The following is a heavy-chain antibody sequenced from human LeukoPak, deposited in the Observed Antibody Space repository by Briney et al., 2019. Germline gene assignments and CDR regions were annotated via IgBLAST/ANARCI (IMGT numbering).Heavy chain of an antibody. CDR3: AELGITMIGGV. CDR2: ISSSGSTI. J-gene: IGHJ6*04. D-gene: IGHD3-10*02. V-gene: IGHV3-48*04. Sequence: GGTLRLSCAASGFTFSSYGMSWVRQAPGKGLEWVSGISSSGSTIYYADSVKGRFTISRDNAKNSLYLQMNSLRAEDTAVYYCAELGITMIGGVWGKGTTVTISS. CDR1: GFTFSSYG.